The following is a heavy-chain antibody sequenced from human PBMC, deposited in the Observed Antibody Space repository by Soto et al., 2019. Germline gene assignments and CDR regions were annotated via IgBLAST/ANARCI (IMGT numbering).Heavy chain of an antibody. V-gene: IGHV3-21*01. CDR2: ISSSSSYI. CDR3: AREHCCGGSCPIKYYYYGMDV. J-gene: IGHJ6*02. CDR1: GFTFSSYS. D-gene: IGHD2-15*01. Sequence: GGSLRLSCAASGFTFSSYSMNWVRQAPGKGLEGVSSISSSSSYIYYADSVKGRFTISRDNAKNSLYLQMNSLRAEDTAVYYCAREHCCGGSCPIKYYYYGMDVWGQGTTVTVSS.